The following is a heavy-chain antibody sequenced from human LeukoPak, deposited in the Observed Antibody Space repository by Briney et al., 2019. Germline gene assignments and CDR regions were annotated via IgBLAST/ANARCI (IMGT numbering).Heavy chain of an antibody. CDR1: GYTFTNYG. CDR3: ARDPSYRYPGSRGDY. V-gene: IGHV1-18*01. CDR2: ISAYNGNT. Sequence: GASVKVSCKASGYTFTNYGISWVRQAPGQGLEWMGWISAYNGNTNYPQKLQGRVTMTTDTSTSTAYMELRSPRSDDTALYYCARDPSYRYPGSRGDYWGQGTLVAVSS. D-gene: IGHD1-26*01. J-gene: IGHJ4*01.